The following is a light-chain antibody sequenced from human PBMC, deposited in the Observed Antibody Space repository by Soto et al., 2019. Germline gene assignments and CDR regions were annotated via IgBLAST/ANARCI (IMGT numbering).Light chain of an antibody. CDR1: QVVSYNY. V-gene: IGKV3-20*01. J-gene: IGKJ4*01. Sequence: IVLTQSPGTLSLSPGERATLSCRASQVVSYNYLAWYQQKPGQAPRLLIFGASNTATGIPDRFIGSGSGTDLTLTISRLEPEDFAVYYCQQYGSSPYLTFGGGTRVEIK. CDR2: GAS. CDR3: QQYGSSPYLT.